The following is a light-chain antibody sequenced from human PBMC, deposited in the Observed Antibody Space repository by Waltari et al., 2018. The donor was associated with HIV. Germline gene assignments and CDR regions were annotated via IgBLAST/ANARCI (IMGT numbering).Light chain of an antibody. CDR2: SNY. V-gene: IGLV1-44*01. CDR1: SSNIGSNT. Sequence: QSVLTPPPSASGTPGQRVTISCSGSSSNIGSNTVTWYQQFPGTAPKLLIYSNYQRPSGVPDRFSGSKSGTSASLAISGLQSEDEAEYYCAAWDDSLDGFVFGTGTKVTVL. J-gene: IGLJ1*01. CDR3: AAWDDSLDGFV.